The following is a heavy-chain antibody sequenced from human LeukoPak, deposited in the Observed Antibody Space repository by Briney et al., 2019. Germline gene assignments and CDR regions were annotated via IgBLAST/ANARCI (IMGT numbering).Heavy chain of an antibody. J-gene: IGHJ5*02. D-gene: IGHD3-16*01. CDR1: GYTFTSYD. CDR2: MNPNSGNT. CDR3: ARGDGIMTPFGP. Sequence: ASVKVSCKASGYTFTSYDINWVRQATGQGLEWMGWMNPNSGNTGYAQKFQGRVTMTRNTSISTAYMELSSLRSEDTAVYYCARGDGIMTPFGPWGQGTLVTVSS. V-gene: IGHV1-8*01.